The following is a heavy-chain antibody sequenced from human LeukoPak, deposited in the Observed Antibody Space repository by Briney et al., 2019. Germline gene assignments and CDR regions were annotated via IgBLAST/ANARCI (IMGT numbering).Heavy chain of an antibody. CDR3: ARVPYYDFWSGYYGNWFDP. CDR2: IYYSGST. D-gene: IGHD3-3*01. CDR1: GGSISSSSYY. V-gene: IGHV4-39*07. Sequence: KPSETLSLTCTVSGGSISSSSYYWGWIRQPPGKGLEWIGSIYYSGSTYYNPSLKSRVTISVDTSKNQFSLKLSSVTAADTAVYYCARVPYYDFWSGYYGNWFDPWGQGTLVTVSS. J-gene: IGHJ5*02.